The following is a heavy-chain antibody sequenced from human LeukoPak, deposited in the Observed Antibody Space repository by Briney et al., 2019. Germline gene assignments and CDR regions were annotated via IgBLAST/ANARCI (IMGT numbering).Heavy chain of an antibody. J-gene: IGHJ4*02. D-gene: IGHD3-22*01. CDR3: ARAPSDSSGYYYVGVDY. V-gene: IGHV3-23*01. CDR1: GFTFSDYS. CDR2: ISGSGGRA. Sequence: GGSLRLSCAASGFTFSDYSMNWVRQAPGKGLEWVSAISGSGGRAYYADSVKGRFTISRDNSKNTLYLQMNSLRAEDTAVYYCARAPSDSSGYYYVGVDYWGQGTLVTVSS.